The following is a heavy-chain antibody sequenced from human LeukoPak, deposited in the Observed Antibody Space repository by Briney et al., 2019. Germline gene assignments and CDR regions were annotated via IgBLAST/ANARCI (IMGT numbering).Heavy chain of an antibody. CDR3: AREGLKSFDY. J-gene: IGHJ4*02. CDR2: INHSGST. D-gene: IGHD4-11*01. V-gene: IGHV4-34*01. Sequence: SETLSLTCAVYGGSFSGYYWSWIRQPPGKGLEWIGEINHSGSTNYNPSLKSRVTISVDTSKYQFSLKLSSVTAADTAVYYCAREGLKSFDYWGQGTLVTVSS. CDR1: GGSFSGYY.